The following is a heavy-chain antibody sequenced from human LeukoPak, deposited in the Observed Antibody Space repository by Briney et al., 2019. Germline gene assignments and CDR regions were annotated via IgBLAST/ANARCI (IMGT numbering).Heavy chain of an antibody. D-gene: IGHD3-10*01. CDR1: GFTFSSYA. V-gene: IGHV3-23*01. CDR3: ARNVRIRLWFWDLDG. CDR2: ISGSGSST. J-gene: IGHJ4*02. Sequence: GGSLRLSCAASGFTFSSYAMSWVRQAPAKGLEWVSGISGSGSSTYYADSVRGRFTTSRDNSKNTLNLLMNSLAADNAAVYCARNVRIRLWFWDLDGWGQGILVTVSS.